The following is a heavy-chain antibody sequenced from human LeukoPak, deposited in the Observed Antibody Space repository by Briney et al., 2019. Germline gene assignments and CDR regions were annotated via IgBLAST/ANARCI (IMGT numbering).Heavy chain of an antibody. Sequence: GGSLRLSCAASGFTFAIHAMTWVRQAPGKGLEWVSGISGDGASTHYAESVKGQFTISRDNSQNTLYLQMNSLRAEDTAVYYCARSARDSEYTNMDYWGQGTLVTVSS. J-gene: IGHJ4*02. D-gene: IGHD5-18*01. CDR3: ARSARDSEYTNMDY. V-gene: IGHV3-23*01. CDR1: GFTFAIHA. CDR2: ISGDGAST.